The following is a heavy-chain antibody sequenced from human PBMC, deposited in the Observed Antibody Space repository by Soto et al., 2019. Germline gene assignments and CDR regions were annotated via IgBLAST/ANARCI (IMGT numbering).Heavy chain of an antibody. CDR3: AGELFQQLLVGGGAFDI. D-gene: IGHD6-13*01. V-gene: IGHV1-18*04. CDR2: ISAYNGNT. J-gene: IGHJ3*02. Sequence: QVQLVQSGAEVKKPGASVKVSCKASGYTFTSYGISWVRQAPGQGLEWMGWISAYNGNTNYAKKLQSIVTMTTDTTTGTAYIELRSLRSDDTAVYYCAGELFQQLLVGGGAFDIWCQGRMVTVSS. CDR1: GYTFTSYG.